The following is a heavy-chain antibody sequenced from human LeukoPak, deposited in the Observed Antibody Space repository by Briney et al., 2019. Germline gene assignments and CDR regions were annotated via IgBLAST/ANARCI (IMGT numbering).Heavy chain of an antibody. Sequence: GGSLRLSCAASGFTFSSYGMHWVRQAPGKGLEGVAFIRYDGSNKYYADSVKGRFTISRDNSNNTLYLQMNSLRAEDTAVYYCANSCSGGFCFLDSWGQGTLVTVSS. CDR1: GFTFSSYG. J-gene: IGHJ4*02. CDR2: IRYDGSNK. D-gene: IGHD2-15*01. V-gene: IGHV3-30*02. CDR3: ANSCSGGFCFLDS.